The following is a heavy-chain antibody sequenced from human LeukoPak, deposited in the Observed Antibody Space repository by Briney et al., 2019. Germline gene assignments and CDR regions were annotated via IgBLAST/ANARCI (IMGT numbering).Heavy chain of an antibody. CDR1: GGSFSGYY. CDR2: INHSGST. Sequence: PSETLSLTCAVYGGSFSGYYWSWIRQPPGKGLEWIGEINHSGSTNYNPSLKSRVTISVDTSKNQFSLKLSSVTAADTAVYYCARGRGMVRGSFDYWGQGTLVTASS. J-gene: IGHJ4*02. D-gene: IGHD3-10*01. V-gene: IGHV4-34*01. CDR3: ARGRGMVRGSFDY.